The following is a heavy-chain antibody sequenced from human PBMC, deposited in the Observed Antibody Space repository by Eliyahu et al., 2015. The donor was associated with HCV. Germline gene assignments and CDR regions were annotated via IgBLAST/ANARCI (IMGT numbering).Heavy chain of an antibody. V-gene: IGHV1-18*01. J-gene: IGHJ4*02. CDR3: ARCGRFLEWFEPPDY. CDR2: ISDYRGSA. CDR1: GYTFSDYG. D-gene: IGHD3-3*01. Sequence: QVQLVQSGVEVKKPGASVKVSCKTSGYTFSDYGIMWVRQAPGQGLEWMGWISDYRGSAKYAQTVQDRIKMTTDTSTNTAYMELTRLRNDDTAVYSCARCGRFLEWFEPPDYWGQGTLVIVSS.